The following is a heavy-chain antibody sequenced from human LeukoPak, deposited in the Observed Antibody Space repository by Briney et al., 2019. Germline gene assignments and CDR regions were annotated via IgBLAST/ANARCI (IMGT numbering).Heavy chain of an antibody. V-gene: IGHV3-21*04. D-gene: IGHD3-16*01. CDR2: ISSSSSYI. Sequence: GGSLRLSCAAAGFTFSSDSMNWVRQAPGKGLVWVSSISSSSSYIYYADSVKGRFTISRDNAKNLLYLQMNSLRAEDTAVYYCAKGRGSSHDFDYWGQGTLITVSS. CDR1: GFTFSSDS. CDR3: AKGRGSSHDFDY. J-gene: IGHJ4*02.